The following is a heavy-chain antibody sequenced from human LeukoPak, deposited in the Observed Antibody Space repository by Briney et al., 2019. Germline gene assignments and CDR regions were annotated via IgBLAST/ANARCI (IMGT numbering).Heavy chain of an antibody. D-gene: IGHD1-7*01. CDR3: ARNYEGYYFDY. J-gene: IGHJ4*02. V-gene: IGHV1-69*13. Sequence: ASVKVSCKASGGTFSSYAISWVRQAPGQGLEWMGGIIPIFGTANYAQKFQGRVTITADESTSTAYMELSSLRSGDTAVYYCARNYEGYYFDYWGQGTLVTVSS. CDR2: IIPIFGTA. CDR1: GGTFSSYA.